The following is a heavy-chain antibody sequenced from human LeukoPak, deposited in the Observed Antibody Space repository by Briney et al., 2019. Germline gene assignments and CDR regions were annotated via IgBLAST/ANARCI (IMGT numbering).Heavy chain of an antibody. J-gene: IGHJ4*02. CDR1: GYSFSSYW. CDR2: IYPGDSNT. Sequence: GSLKISCKGSGYSFSSYWIGWVRQMPGKGLEWMGIIYPGDSNTRYRPSFQGQVTISADKSISTAYLQWSSLKASDTGMYYCARRESSGYYYFDYWGRGTLVTVSS. D-gene: IGHD3-22*01. CDR3: ARRESSGYYYFDY. V-gene: IGHV5-51*01.